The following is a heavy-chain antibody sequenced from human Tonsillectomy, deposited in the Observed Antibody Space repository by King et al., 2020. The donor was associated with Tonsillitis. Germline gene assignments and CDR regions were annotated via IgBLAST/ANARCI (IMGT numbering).Heavy chain of an antibody. CDR2: IAYDGRNK. V-gene: IGHV3-30*18. D-gene: IGHD3-22*01. J-gene: IGHJ6*02. Sequence: VQLVESGGGVVQPGRSLRLSCAASGFTFSSYGMHWVRQAPGKGLEWVAAIAYDGRNKYYADSVKGRFTISRDNSKNTLSLQMNSLRAEDTAVYYCAKEGASEYYESRGYYFLDGYWYYGMDVWGQGTTVTVSS. CDR3: AKEGASEYYESRGYYFLDGYWYYGMDV. CDR1: GFTFSSYG.